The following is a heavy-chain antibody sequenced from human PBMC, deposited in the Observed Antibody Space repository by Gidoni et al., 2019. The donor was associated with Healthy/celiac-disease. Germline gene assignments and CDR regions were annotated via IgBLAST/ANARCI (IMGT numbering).Heavy chain of an antibody. CDR2: ISSSSSTI. CDR1: GFTFSSYS. V-gene: IGHV3-48*02. CDR3: ARDHLYYYDSSGYSAPSSFDI. J-gene: IGHJ3*02. D-gene: IGHD3-22*01. Sequence: EVQLVESGGGLVQPGGSLRLSCAASGFTFSSYSMNWVRQAPGKGLEWVSYISSSSSTIYYADSVKGRFTISRDNAKNSLYLQMNSLRDEDTAVYYCARDHLYYYDSSGYSAPSSFDIWGQGTMVTVSS.